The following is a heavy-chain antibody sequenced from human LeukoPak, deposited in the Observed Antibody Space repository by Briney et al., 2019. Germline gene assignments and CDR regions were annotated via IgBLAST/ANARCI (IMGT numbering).Heavy chain of an antibody. V-gene: IGHV4-59*11. J-gene: IGHJ4*02. CDR3: ARFSWGCSTASCYLTN. CDR1: GGSLSGHY. CDR2: IYYTGTT. Sequence: SETLSLTCTVGGGSLSGHYWGWIRQPPGKGLELVGHIYYTGTTFYNPSLNSRVTTTLDTSRNQFSLRLTSVIAADTAVYYCARFSWGCSTASCYLTNWGQGALVTVSS. D-gene: IGHD2-2*01.